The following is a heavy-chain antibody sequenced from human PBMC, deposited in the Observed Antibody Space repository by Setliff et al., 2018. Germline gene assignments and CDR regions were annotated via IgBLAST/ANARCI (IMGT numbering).Heavy chain of an antibody. D-gene: IGHD3-22*01. V-gene: IGHV4-59*01. Sequence: PSETLSLTCSVSGASITDSYWNWIRQPPGKGLEWVGYIHYSGSTSYNPSLKSRVTMSVDISKSQFSLKLTSVTPADTAVYFCARMTVWDNSAYYPDFWRRGTLVTVSS. CDR1: GASITDSY. CDR3: ARMTVWDNSAYYPDF. CDR2: IHYSGST. J-gene: IGHJ4*02.